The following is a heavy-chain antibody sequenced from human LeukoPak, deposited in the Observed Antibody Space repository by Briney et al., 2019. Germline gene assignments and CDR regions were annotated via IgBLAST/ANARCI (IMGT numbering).Heavy chain of an antibody. Sequence: VASVKVSCKASEYTFTGYYMHWVRQAPGQGLEWMGWINPNSGGTNYAQKFQGRVTMTRDTSISTAYMELSRLRSDDTAVYYCAREYYYDSSGYPTPLFDYWGQGTLVTVSS. CDR1: EYTFTGYY. CDR2: INPNSGGT. D-gene: IGHD3-22*01. V-gene: IGHV1-2*02. CDR3: AREYYYDSSGYPTPLFDY. J-gene: IGHJ4*02.